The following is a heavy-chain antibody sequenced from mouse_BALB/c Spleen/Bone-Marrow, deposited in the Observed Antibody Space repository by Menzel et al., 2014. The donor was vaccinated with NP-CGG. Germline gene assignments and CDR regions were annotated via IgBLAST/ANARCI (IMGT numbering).Heavy chain of an antibody. CDR1: GYSITRDYA. D-gene: IGHD2-4*01. CDR3: ARSSSYDYDVGFAY. Sequence: DVKLVESGPGLVKPSQSLSLTCIVTGYSITRDYAWNWIRQFPGNKLDWMGYISYSGSTTYNPSLESRISITRDTSKNQFFLQLNSVTTEDTATYYCARSSSYDYDVGFAYWGQGTLVTVSA. J-gene: IGHJ3*01. CDR2: ISYSGST. V-gene: IGHV3-2*02.